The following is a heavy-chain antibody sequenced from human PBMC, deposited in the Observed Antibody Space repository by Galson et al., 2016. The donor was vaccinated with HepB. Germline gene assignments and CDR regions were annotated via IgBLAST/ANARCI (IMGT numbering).Heavy chain of an antibody. Sequence: SLRLSCAASGFTFSSYAMGWLRRAPGKGLECVATISTAGGYAYYADSVKGRLTISRDNSKNTLYLQINSLRAEDTAIYYCAKLSPYYFDYWGQGTQVTVSS. J-gene: IGHJ4*02. CDR1: GFTFSSYA. CDR2: ISTAGGYA. V-gene: IGHV3-23*01. CDR3: AKLSPYYFDY.